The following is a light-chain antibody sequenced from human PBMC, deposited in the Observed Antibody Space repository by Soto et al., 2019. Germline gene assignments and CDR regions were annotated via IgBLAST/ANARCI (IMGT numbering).Light chain of an antibody. Sequence: EIVMKQSPATLSVSEGERATVSCTASRRGSSNLAWYQQKPGQAPRLLIYGASTRAAGIPARFSGSGSGTEFTLTISSLQYEDVEVYYCQQYNNCPPWTFGQGTKVDIK. V-gene: IGKV3-15*01. CDR2: GAS. J-gene: IGKJ1*01. CDR1: RRGSSN. CDR3: QQYNNCPPWT.